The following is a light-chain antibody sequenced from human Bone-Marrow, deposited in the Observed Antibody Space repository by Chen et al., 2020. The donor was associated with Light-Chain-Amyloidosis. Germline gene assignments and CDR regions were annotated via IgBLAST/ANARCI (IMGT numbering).Light chain of an antibody. CDR1: SGSIATNY. CDR2: EDD. CDR3: QSYQGSSQGV. Sequence: NFMLTQPPSVSESPGKTVTLSFTRSSGSIATNYVQCYQHRPGSSPTTVIYEDDQRPSGVPDRFSGSIDRSSNSASLTISGLKTEDEADYYCQSYQGSSQGVFGGGTKLTVL. J-gene: IGLJ3*02. V-gene: IGLV6-57*01.